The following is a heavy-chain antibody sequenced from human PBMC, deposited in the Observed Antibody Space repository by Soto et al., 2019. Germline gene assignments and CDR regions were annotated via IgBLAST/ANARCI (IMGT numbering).Heavy chain of an antibody. CDR2: INPNGGST. V-gene: IGHV1-46*01. Sequence: ASVKVSCKASGYIFINYYIHWVRQAPGQGLEWIGIINPNGGSTNYAQQFRGRVTMARDTSTSTVYMDLSSLRSDDTAVYYCARDRRYSSSWYVTNSGFDPWGQGTLVTVSS. J-gene: IGHJ5*02. CDR1: GYIFINYY. D-gene: IGHD6-13*01. CDR3: ARDRRYSSSWYVTNSGFDP.